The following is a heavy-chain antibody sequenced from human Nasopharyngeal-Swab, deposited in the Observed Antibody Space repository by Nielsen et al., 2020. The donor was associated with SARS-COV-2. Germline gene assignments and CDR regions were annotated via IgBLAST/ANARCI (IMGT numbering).Heavy chain of an antibody. J-gene: IGHJ4*01. CDR3: ASRGNNYYLDY. CDR2: ISYDGSLR. D-gene: IGHD2/OR15-2a*01. Sequence: GGSLRLSCAASGFTFRSFGMHWVRQAPGKGLEWVALISYDGSLRHYANSVKGRFTISRDNSKNLLYLQMTSLRVEDTAVYFCASRGNNYYLDYWGHGALLNVSS. V-gene: IGHV3-30*03. CDR1: GFTFRSFG.